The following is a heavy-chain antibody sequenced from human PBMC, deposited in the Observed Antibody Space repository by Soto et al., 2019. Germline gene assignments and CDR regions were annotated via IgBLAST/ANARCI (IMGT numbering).Heavy chain of an antibody. Sequence: PSETLSLTCAVYGGSFSGYYWSWIRQPPGKGLEWIGEINHSGSTNYNPSLKSRVTISVDTSKNQFSLKLSSVTAADTAVYYCARGYMITFGGVIVKIDPWGQGTLVTVSS. CDR1: GGSFSGYY. J-gene: IGHJ5*02. V-gene: IGHV4-34*01. CDR3: ARGYMITFGGVIVKIDP. D-gene: IGHD3-16*02. CDR2: INHSGST.